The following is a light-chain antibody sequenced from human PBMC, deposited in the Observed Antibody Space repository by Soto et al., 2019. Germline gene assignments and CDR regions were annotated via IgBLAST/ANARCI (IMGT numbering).Light chain of an antibody. Sequence: SYELTQPPSVSVAPGKTAGITCGGNNIGSKSVHWYQQKPGQAPVLVIYYDNTRPSGIPERISGSNSGNTATLTFSRVEAGDEADYYCQVWDTSSDHVVFGGGTKVTVL. J-gene: IGLJ2*01. CDR3: QVWDTSSDHVV. V-gene: IGLV3-21*04. CDR1: NIGSKS. CDR2: YDN.